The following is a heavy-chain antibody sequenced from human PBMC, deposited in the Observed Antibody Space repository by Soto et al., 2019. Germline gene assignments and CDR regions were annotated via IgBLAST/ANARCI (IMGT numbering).Heavy chain of an antibody. V-gene: IGHV1-18*04. D-gene: IGHD3-3*01. CDR1: DFSFTSHG. CDR2: ISLYNGNT. Sequence: GASVKVSCKAYDFSFTSHGIGWVRQAPGQGLEWMGWISLYNGNTNYAQQFQGRVTMTTDTSTSTAYMELRSLRSDDKAVYYCARDFKIFGVVTDFDYWGQGTLVTVSS. CDR3: ARDFKIFGVVTDFDY. J-gene: IGHJ4*02.